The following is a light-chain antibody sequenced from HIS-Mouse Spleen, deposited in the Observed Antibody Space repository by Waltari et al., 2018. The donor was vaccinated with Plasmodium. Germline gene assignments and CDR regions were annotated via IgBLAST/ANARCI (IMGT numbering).Light chain of an antibody. CDR2: EDI. CDR3: YSTDSSGNHRV. V-gene: IGLV3-10*01. Sequence: SYELTQPPSVSVSPGQTARITCSGDALPTKYAYWYQQKSGQAPVLVIDEDIKRPSGIPERFSGSSSGTMATLTISGAQVEDEADYYCYSTDSSGNHRVFGGGTKLTVL. J-gene: IGLJ3*02. CDR1: ALPTKY.